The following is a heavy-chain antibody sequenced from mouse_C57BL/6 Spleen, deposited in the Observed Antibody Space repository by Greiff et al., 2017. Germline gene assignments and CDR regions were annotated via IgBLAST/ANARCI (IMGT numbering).Heavy chain of an antibody. D-gene: IGHD2-2*01. V-gene: IGHV1-67*01. Sequence: VHLVESGPELVRPGVSVKISCKGSGYTFTDYAMHWVKQSHSKSLEWIGVISTYYGDASYNQKFKDKATMTVDKSSSTAYMELARLTSEDSAVYYCARSGLWFAMDYWGQGTSVTVSS. CDR1: GYTFTDYA. CDR3: ARSGLWFAMDY. CDR2: ISTYYGDA. J-gene: IGHJ4*01.